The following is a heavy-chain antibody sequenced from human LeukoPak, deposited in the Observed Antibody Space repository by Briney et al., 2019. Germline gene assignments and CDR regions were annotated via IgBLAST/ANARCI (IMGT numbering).Heavy chain of an antibody. D-gene: IGHD3-10*01. CDR1: GLTFSSYP. CDR3: GYGSGSFFPRYYFDY. Sequence: GGSLRLSCAVSGLTFSSYPMNWVRQAPGKGLEWVSAISYTGADTFCADSVKGRFTISRDNSKNTLYLQLDRLTVDDTAVYYCGYGSGSFFPRYYFDYWGQGALVAVSS. CDR2: ISYTGADT. V-gene: IGHV3-23*01. J-gene: IGHJ4*02.